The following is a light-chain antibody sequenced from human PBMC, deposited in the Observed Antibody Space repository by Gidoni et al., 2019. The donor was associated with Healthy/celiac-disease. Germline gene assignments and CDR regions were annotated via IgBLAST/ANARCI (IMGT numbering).Light chain of an antibody. CDR3: NSRDSSGNHVV. J-gene: IGLJ2*01. Sequence: SSELPQDPAVSVALGQTVRITCQGDSLRSYYASWYQQKPGQAPVLVIYGKNNRPSGIPDRFSGSSSGNTASWTITGAQAEDEADYYCNSRDSSGNHVVFGGGTKLTVL. CDR2: GKN. V-gene: IGLV3-19*01. CDR1: SLRSYY.